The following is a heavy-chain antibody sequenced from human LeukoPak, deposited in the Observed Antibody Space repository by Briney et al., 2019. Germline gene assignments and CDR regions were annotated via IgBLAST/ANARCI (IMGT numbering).Heavy chain of an antibody. J-gene: IGHJ2*01. Sequence: GGSLRLSCGASGFTFNFFAMSWVRQAPGEGLEWVSGIEKDGSSAYYVDSVRGRFTISRDNSKNTLYLQMHSLSPEDTATYYCAKCAGALIEYWYFDVWGRGTLVTVSS. D-gene: IGHD4-17*01. CDR1: GFTFNFFA. CDR2: IEKDGSSA. V-gene: IGHV3-23*03. CDR3: AKCAGALIEYWYFDV.